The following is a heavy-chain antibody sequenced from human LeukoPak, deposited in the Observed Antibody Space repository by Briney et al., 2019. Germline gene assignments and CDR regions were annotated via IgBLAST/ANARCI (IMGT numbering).Heavy chain of an antibody. CDR2: INPNSGST. J-gene: IGHJ4*02. D-gene: IGHD6-19*01. CDR3: ARARQWLVPYYFDY. V-gene: IGHV1-46*01. CDR1: GYSFTSYY. Sequence: ASVTVSCKASGYSFTSYYMHWVRQAHRQGIEWMGIINPNSGSTNYTEKFQGRVTLTRDTSTSTVYMELTSLRSEDTAMYYCARARQWLVPYYFDYWGQGTLVTVSS.